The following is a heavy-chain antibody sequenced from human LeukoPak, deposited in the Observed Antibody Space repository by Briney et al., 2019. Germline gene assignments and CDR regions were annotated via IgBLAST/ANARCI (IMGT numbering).Heavy chain of an antibody. J-gene: IGHJ3*02. CDR3: SRGGINHAFDI. CDR2: ISGSGLST. Sequence: GGSLRLSCAASGFTFYDYGMTWVRQAPGKGLEWVSTISGSGLSTYYADSVKGRFTISRDNSNNTVFLQMNSLRAEDTAVYYCSRGGINHAFDIWGRGTMVTVSS. V-gene: IGHV3-23*01. CDR1: GFTFYDYG.